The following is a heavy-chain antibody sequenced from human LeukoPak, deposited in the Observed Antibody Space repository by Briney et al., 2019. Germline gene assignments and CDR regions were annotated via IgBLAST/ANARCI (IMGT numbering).Heavy chain of an antibody. CDR3: AKYNLGGYSYGYDY. CDR1: GFTFSSYA. CDR2: ISVSGGST. J-gene: IGHJ4*02. Sequence: GGSLRLSCAASGFTFSSYAVSWVRQAPGKGLEWVSSISVSGGSTYYADSVKGRFNLSRDNSLDTLYLQMTSLRADDSAVYYCAKYNLGGYSYGYDYWGQGALVTVSS. V-gene: IGHV3-23*01. D-gene: IGHD5-18*01.